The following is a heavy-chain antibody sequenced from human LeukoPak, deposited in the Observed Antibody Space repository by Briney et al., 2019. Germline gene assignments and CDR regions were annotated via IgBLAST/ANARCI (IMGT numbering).Heavy chain of an antibody. Sequence: GGSLRLSCAASGFTFSSYGMHWVRQAPGKGLEWVAVISYDGSNKYYADSVKGRFTISRDNSKNTLYLQMNSLRAEDTAVYYCANLAGIAVAGTSNRWFDPWGQGTLVTVSS. J-gene: IGHJ5*02. CDR3: ANLAGIAVAGTSNRWFDP. CDR2: ISYDGSNK. D-gene: IGHD6-19*01. V-gene: IGHV3-30*18. CDR1: GFTFSSYG.